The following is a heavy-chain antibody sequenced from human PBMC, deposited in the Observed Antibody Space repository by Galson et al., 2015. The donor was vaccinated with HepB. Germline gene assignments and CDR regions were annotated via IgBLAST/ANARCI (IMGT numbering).Heavy chain of an antibody. J-gene: IGHJ6*03. Sequence: SLRLTCAASGFTFSSYAMSWVRQAPGKGLEWVSAISGSGADTYYAESVRGRFTISRVNSKNTLYLQMNSLRAEDTALYFCAKQDCSSTSCYTAPRGYMDVWGKGTTVTVS. CDR2: ISGSGADT. CDR3: AKQDCSSTSCYTAPRGYMDV. CDR1: GFTFSSYA. V-gene: IGHV3-23*01. D-gene: IGHD2-2*01.